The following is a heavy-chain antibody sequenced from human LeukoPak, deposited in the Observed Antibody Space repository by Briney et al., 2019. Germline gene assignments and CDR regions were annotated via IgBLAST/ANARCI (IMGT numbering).Heavy chain of an antibody. CDR3: ARDFYGDFDRDAFDI. CDR2: IKQDGSEK. Sequence: GGSLRLSCAASGFTFTSYWMSWVRQAPGKGLEWVANIKQDGSEKYYVDSVKGRFAISRYNAENSLYLQMNSLRAEDTAVYYCARDFYGDFDRDAFDIWGQGTMVIVSS. D-gene: IGHD4-17*01. J-gene: IGHJ3*02. CDR1: GFTFTSYW. V-gene: IGHV3-7*01.